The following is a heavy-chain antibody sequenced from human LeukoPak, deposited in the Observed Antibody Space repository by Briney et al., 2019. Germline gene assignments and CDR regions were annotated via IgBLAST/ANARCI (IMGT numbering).Heavy chain of an antibody. D-gene: IGHD5-24*01. J-gene: IGHJ4*03. CDR1: GASISLYY. V-gene: IGHV4-59*01. Sequence: SETLSLTCTVSGASISLYYWSWIRQPPGNGLEWIGYISYSGSTNYSPSLKSRVTISVDTSRNQFSLKLSSVTAADTAVYYCARSRDGSNAYYLDSWGQGTTVTVSS. CDR3: ARSRDGSNAYYLDS. CDR2: ISYSGST.